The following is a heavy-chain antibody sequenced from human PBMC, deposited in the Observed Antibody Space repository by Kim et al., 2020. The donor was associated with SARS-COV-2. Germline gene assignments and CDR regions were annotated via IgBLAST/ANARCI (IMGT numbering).Heavy chain of an antibody. Sequence: GESLKISCKGSGYSFTSYWISWVRQMPGKGLEWMGRIDPSDSYTNYSPSFQGHVTISADKSIRTAYLQWSSLKASDTAMYYCARHPTDIVVVPAADFDYWGQGTLVTVSS. V-gene: IGHV5-10-1*01. CDR1: GYSFTSYW. CDR3: ARHPTDIVVVPAADFDY. CDR2: IDPSDSYT. D-gene: IGHD2-2*01. J-gene: IGHJ4*02.